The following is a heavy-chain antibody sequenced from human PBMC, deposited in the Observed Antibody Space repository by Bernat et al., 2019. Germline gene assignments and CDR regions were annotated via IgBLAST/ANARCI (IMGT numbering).Heavy chain of an antibody. CDR2: IGRSGNT. CDR1: GFTFSSHG. V-gene: IGHV3-23*01. D-gene: IGHD3-10*01. J-gene: IGHJ4*02. CDR3: ATRGPTGSYFFDS. Sequence: EVQLLESGGGLVQPGESLRLSCAASGFTFSSHGMSWARQAPGKGLEWVSSIGRSGNTYYSDSAKGRFTISRDNSKNTLNLQMNTLRAEDTAVYYCATRGPTGSYFFDSWGQGTLVTVSS.